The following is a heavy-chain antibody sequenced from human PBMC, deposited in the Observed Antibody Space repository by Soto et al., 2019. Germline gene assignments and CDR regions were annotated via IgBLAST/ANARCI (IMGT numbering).Heavy chain of an antibody. CDR1: GDSISSPHYY. V-gene: IGHV4-30-4*01. D-gene: IGHD3-22*01. CDR3: AREPKQNYDSSPWNGGFDS. Sequence: QVHLQESGPGLVKPSQTLSLSCTVSGDSISSPHYYWTWIRQPPGKVLEWVGYLYYTGNNFYNPALKSRVVMSVDPSTNQSGLKLASVTDADTAVYFCAREPKQNYDSSPWNGGFDSWGPGTLVTVSS. J-gene: IGHJ4*02. CDR2: LYYTGNN.